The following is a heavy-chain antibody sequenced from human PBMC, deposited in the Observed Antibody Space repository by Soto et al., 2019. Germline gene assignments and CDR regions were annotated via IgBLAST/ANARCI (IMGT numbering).Heavy chain of an antibody. CDR2: INHSGST. V-gene: IGHV4-34*01. CDR3: ARGGGSFFTEGNWYYYGMDV. CDR1: GGSFSGYY. D-gene: IGHD2-15*01. Sequence: PSETLSLTCAVYGGSFSGYYWSWIRQPPGKGLEWIGEINHSGSTNYNPSLKSRVTISVDTSKNQFSLKLSSVTAADTAVYYCARGGGSFFTEGNWYYYGMDVWGQGTTVTVSS. J-gene: IGHJ6*02.